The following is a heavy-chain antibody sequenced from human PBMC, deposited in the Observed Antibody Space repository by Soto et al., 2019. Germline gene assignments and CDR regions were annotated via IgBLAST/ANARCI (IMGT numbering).Heavy chain of an antibody. D-gene: IGHD2-15*01. J-gene: IGHJ5*02. CDR1: GYTSTRYT. V-gene: IGHV1-3*01. CDR2: INPDNGNT. CDR3: ARGIATGQLDP. Sequence: ASVKVSCKASGYTSTRYTMNWVRQAPGQRLEWMGWINPDNGNTKSSQKFQDRVIITRDTSASIAYMDLSSLRSEDTAVYYCARGIATGQLDPWGQGTLVTVSS.